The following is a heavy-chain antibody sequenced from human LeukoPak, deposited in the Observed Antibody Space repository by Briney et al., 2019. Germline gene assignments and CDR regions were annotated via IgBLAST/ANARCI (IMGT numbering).Heavy chain of an antibody. CDR3: ARALAAPNNWFNP. CDR2: IIPILGIA. D-gene: IGHD6-6*01. Sequence: GASVKVSCKASGGTFSSYTISWVRQAPRQGLEWMGRIIPILGIANYAQKFQGRVTITADKSTSTAYMELSSLRSEDTAVYYCARALAAPNNWFNPWGQGTLVTVSS. CDR1: GGTFSSYT. V-gene: IGHV1-69*10. J-gene: IGHJ5*02.